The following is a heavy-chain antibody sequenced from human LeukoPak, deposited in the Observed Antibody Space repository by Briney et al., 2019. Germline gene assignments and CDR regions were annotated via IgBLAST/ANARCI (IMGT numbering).Heavy chain of an antibody. CDR1: GFIVSRNY. Sequence: AGGSLRLSCAASGFIVSRNYMSWVRQAPGKGLEWVSVIYDGNTYYADSVKGRFTISRDNSKNTLYLQMNSLRAEDTAIYYCAGFVRGLPHWGQGALVTVSS. V-gene: IGHV3-53*01. D-gene: IGHD3-10*01. CDR2: IYDGNT. J-gene: IGHJ4*02. CDR3: AGFVRGLPH.